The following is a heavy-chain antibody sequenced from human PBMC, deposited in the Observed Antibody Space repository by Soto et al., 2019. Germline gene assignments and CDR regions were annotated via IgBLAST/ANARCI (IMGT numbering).Heavy chain of an antibody. V-gene: IGHV4-39*01. CDR2: IYYSGST. CDR3: ARHRYYYDSSGYAHFDY. CDR1: VGSISSSSYY. D-gene: IGHD3-22*01. Sequence: AETLSLTCAVSVGSISSSSYYWGWIRHPPGKGLEWIGSIYYSGSTYYNPSLKSRVTISVDTSKNQFSLKLSSVTAADTAVYYCARHRYYYDSSGYAHFDYWGQGTLVTVSS. J-gene: IGHJ4*02.